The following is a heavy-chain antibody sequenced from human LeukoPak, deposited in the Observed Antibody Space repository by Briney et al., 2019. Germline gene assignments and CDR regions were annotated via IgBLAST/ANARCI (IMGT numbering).Heavy chain of an antibody. D-gene: IGHD3-3*01. J-gene: IGHJ6*03. CDR1: GGSISSGGYY. CDR3: ARLTGYDFWSGYFLLGYYYYYYMDV. Sequence: SQTLSLTCTVSGGSISSGGYYWSWIRQHPGKGLEWIGYIYYSGSTYYNPSLKSRVTISVDTSKNQFSLKLSSVTAADTAVYYCARLTGYDFWSGYFLLGYYYYYYMDVWGKGTTVTVSS. V-gene: IGHV4-31*03. CDR2: IYYSGST.